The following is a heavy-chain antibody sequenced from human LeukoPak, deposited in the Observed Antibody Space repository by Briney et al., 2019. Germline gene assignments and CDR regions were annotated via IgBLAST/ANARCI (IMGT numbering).Heavy chain of an antibody. CDR1: DYSFTSYH. CDR2: ISAYNGDT. D-gene: IGHD6-13*01. CDR3: ARGRRVAASGTAYFGLDV. Sequence: RGTSVMLSCKASDYSFTSYHISWVRQAPGQGLEWMGWISAYNGDTKYPQKLQGRVTMTTDTSASTAYMELRSLRSDDTAVYFCARGRRVAASGTAYFGLDVWGQGTTVTVSS. J-gene: IGHJ6*02. V-gene: IGHV1-18*01.